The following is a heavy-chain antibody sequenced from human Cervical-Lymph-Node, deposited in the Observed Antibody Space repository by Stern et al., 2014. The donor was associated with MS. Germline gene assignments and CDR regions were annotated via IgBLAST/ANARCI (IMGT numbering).Heavy chain of an antibody. CDR3: TRVPNSSGWDDC. Sequence: QVQLGQSVSELKKPGASVNVSCKASGYTFSSYSLNWVRQAPGQGMEWMGWIITNTGSPTYAQGFTGRFVFSLDSSLSTAYLQINSLKAEDTAVYYCTRVPNSSGWDDCWGQGTLVTVSS. CDR2: IITNTGSP. V-gene: IGHV7-4-1*02. CDR1: GYTFSSYS. J-gene: IGHJ4*02. D-gene: IGHD6-19*01.